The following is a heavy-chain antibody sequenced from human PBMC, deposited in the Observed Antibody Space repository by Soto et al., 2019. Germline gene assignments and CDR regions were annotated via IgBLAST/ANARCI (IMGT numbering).Heavy chain of an antibody. V-gene: IGHV1-69*13. J-gene: IGHJ6*02. Sequence: SVQVSCKASGRTFSSYAISWVRQAPGQGLEWMGGKIPIFGTANYAQKFQGRVTITADESTSTAYMELSSLRSEDTAVYYCARDLVAAGFEYYGMDVWGQGTTVTVS. CDR3: ARDLVAAGFEYYGMDV. CDR2: KIPIFGTA. D-gene: IGHD6-13*01. CDR1: GRTFSSYA.